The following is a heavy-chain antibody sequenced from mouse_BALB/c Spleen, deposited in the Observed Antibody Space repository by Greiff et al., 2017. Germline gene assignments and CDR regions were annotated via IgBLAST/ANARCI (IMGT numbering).Heavy chain of an antibody. CDR1: GFNIKDTY. CDR2: IDPANGNT. V-gene: IGHV14-3*02. Sequence: VQLQQSGAELVKPGASVKLSCTASGFNIKDTYMHWVKQRPEQGLEWIGRIDPANGNTKYDPKFQGKATITADTSSNTAYLQLSSLTSEDTAVYYCARRNYYGSSPFDYWGQGTTLTVSS. D-gene: IGHD1-1*01. J-gene: IGHJ2*01. CDR3: ARRNYYGSSPFDY.